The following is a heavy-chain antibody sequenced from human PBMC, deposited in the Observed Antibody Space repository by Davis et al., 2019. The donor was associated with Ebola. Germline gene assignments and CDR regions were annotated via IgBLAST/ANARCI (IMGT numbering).Heavy chain of an antibody. CDR3: AKVGYPGY. J-gene: IGHJ4*02. V-gene: IGHV3-30*18. CDR1: GFIFSNYW. Sequence: GESLKISCAASGFIFSNYWMSWARQAPGKGLEWVAVISYDGSNKYYADSVKGRFTISRDNSKNTLYLQMNSLRAEDTAVYYCAKVGYPGYWGQGTLVTVSS. CDR2: ISYDGSNK. D-gene: IGHD2-15*01.